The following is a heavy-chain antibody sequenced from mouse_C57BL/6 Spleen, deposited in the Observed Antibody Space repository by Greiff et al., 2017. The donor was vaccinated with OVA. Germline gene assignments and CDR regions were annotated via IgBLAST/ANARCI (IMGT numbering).Heavy chain of an antibody. Sequence: QVQLQQPGAELVRPGTSVKLSCKASGYTFTSYWMHWVKQRPGQGLEWIGVIDPSDSYTNYNQKFKGKATLTVDTSSSTAYMQLSSLTSEDSAVYYCARGTYSNYFDYWGQGTTLTVSS. D-gene: IGHD2-5*01. CDR3: ARGTYSNYFDY. V-gene: IGHV1-59*01. J-gene: IGHJ2*01. CDR2: IDPSDSYT. CDR1: GYTFTSYW.